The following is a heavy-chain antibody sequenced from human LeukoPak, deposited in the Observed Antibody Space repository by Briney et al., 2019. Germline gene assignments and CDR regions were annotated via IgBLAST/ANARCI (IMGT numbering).Heavy chain of an antibody. CDR1: GASFSSSSYS. Sequence: NPSETLSLTCTVSGASFSSSSYSWAWIRQPPGKGLECIGTMYYSGSTYYNPSLKSRVTISLDTSRNQFSLKLSSVTAADTAVYYCARDRTYYYGSGSYWGQGTLVTVSS. CDR3: ARDRTYYYGSGSY. V-gene: IGHV4-39*07. J-gene: IGHJ4*02. D-gene: IGHD3-10*01. CDR2: MYYSGST.